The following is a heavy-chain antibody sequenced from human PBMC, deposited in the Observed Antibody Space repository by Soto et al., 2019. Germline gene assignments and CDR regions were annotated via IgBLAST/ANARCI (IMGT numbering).Heavy chain of an antibody. CDR3: AHKQKCTGDSFGGG. CDR2: ILWDGDK. Sequence: QLTLEESGPTLVTPTQTLTLNCSFSGFSLDTSGVSVGWVRQSPGKALEWLALILWDGDKRYTASLKSRLTITNDTSKNQVVLTMTNMDPVDTGTYYCAHKQKCTGDSFGGGWGQGTLVTVSS. J-gene: IGHJ4*02. D-gene: IGHD3-10*01. V-gene: IGHV2-5*02. CDR1: GFSLDTSGVS.